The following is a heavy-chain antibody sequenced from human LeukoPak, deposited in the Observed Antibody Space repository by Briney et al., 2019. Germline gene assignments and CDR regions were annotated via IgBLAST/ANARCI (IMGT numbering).Heavy chain of an antibody. CDR3: ARWAYYYDSSGYQKDY. J-gene: IGHJ4*02. CDR2: ISSSSSCI. Sequence: GGSLRLSCAASGFTFSSYSMNWVRQAPGKGLEWVSSISSSSSCIYYADSVKGRFTISRDNARNSLYLQMNSLRAEDTAVYYCARWAYYYDSSGYQKDYWGQGTLVTVSS. V-gene: IGHV3-21*01. D-gene: IGHD3-22*01. CDR1: GFTFSSYS.